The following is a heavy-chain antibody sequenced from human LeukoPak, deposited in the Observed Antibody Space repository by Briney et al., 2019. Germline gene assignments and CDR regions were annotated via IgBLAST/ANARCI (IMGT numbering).Heavy chain of an antibody. J-gene: IGHJ4*02. CDR1: GFTFSNYA. Sequence: GGSLRLSCAASGFTFSNYAMTWVRQAPGEGLEWVSYISPSGGSTYYADSVKGRFTVSRDNSKNTLYLQMNSLRAEDTAVYYCAKGRXSSSRSPFDYWGQGTLVTVSS. D-gene: IGHD6-6*01. V-gene: IGHV3-23*01. CDR2: ISPSGGST. CDR3: AKGRXSSSRSPFDY.